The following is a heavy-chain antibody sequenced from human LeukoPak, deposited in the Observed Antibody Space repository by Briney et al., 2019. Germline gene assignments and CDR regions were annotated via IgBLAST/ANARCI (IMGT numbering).Heavy chain of an antibody. CDR1: GGTFSSYA. Sequence: SVKVSCKASGGTFSSYAISWVRQAPGQGLEWMGGIIPIFGTANYAQKFQGRVTITADESTSTAYMELSSLRSEDTAVYYCAGPHYYGSGSYPKDYYYGMDVWGKGTTVTVSS. CDR3: AGPHYYGSGSYPKDYYYGMDV. V-gene: IGHV1-69*13. J-gene: IGHJ6*04. D-gene: IGHD3-10*01. CDR2: IIPIFGTA.